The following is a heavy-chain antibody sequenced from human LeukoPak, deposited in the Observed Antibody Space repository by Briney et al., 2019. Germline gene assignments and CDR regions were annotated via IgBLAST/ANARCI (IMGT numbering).Heavy chain of an antibody. CDR2: ISPTGSTT. CDR3: ARGPNSNWSGLDF. Sequence: GGSLRLSCTASGFSFSGHWMHWARQLPGKGLVWVSRISPTGSTTSYADSVKGRFTVSRDNAKNTLYLQVNNPRAEDTAVYYCARGPNSNWSGLDFWGQGTLLTVSS. V-gene: IGHV3-74*01. J-gene: IGHJ4*02. D-gene: IGHD6-6*01. CDR1: GFSFSGHW.